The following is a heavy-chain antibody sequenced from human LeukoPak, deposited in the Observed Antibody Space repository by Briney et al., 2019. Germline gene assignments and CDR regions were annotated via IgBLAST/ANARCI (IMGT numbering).Heavy chain of an antibody. CDR2: INPNSGGT. Sequence: ASVKVSCKASGYTFTGYYMHWVRQAPGQGLEWMGRINPNSGGTNYAQKFQGRVTMTRDTSISTAYMELSRLRSDDTAVYYCATLDPAECTNGVCYTFDYWGLGTLVTVSS. D-gene: IGHD2-8*01. CDR1: GYTFTGYY. J-gene: IGHJ4*02. CDR3: ATLDPAECTNGVCYTFDY. V-gene: IGHV1-2*06.